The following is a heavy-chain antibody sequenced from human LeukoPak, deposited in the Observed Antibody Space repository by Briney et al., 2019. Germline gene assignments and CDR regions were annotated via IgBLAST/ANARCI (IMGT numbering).Heavy chain of an antibody. D-gene: IGHD2-15*01. V-gene: IGHV3-7*01. CDR2: IKQDGTEK. CDR1: GFTFINYL. CDR3: TRDTGCPGGTCYSFYDY. J-gene: IGHJ4*02. Sequence: PGGSLRLSCAASGFTFINYLMTWVRQAPGKGREGVANIKQDGTEKYYVESVRGRFTISRDNAENSLSLQMKSLRAEDTAVYYCTRDTGCPGGTCYSFYDYWGQGTLVTVSS.